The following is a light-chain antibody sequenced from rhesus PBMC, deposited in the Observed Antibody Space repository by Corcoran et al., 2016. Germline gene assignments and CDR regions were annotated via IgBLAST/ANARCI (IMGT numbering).Light chain of an antibody. CDR3: QHYYSTPRT. CDR1: QGITND. J-gene: IGKJ1*01. CDR2: EAS. V-gene: IGKV1-25*01. Sequence: DIQMTQSPSSLSASVGDRVTITCRASQGITNDLAWYQQKPGETPKLLIYEASSLQSGIPSRFSGSGSGTDVTLTISSLQSEDFATYYCQHYYSTPRTFGQGTKVEIK.